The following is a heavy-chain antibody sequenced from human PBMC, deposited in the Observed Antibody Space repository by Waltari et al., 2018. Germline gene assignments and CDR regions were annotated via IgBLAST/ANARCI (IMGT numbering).Heavy chain of an antibody. J-gene: IGHJ3*02. D-gene: IGHD1-26*01. V-gene: IGHV3-13*01. CDR3: AALGPDII. CDR2: MGAAGDA. CDR1: GFPFSTYD. Sequence: EVHLVESGGGLVQPGGSLRLSCAASGFPFSTYDVHWVRQTTGKRLEWVSAMGAAGDAYYLHSVRGRFTISRDNAKNSLYLQMNSLRADDTAVYFCAALGPDIIWGQGAMVTVSS.